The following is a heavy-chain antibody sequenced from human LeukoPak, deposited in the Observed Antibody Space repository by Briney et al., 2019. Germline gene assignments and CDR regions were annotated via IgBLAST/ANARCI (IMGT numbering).Heavy chain of an antibody. Sequence: SETLSLTCTVSGGSISSYYWSWIRQPPGKGLEWIGYIYYSGSTNYNPSLKSRVTISVDTSKNQFSLKLSSVTAADTAVYYCARARLSIFGYSYGSYFFDYWGQGTLVTVSS. CDR2: IYYSGST. CDR3: ARARLSIFGYSYGSYFFDY. J-gene: IGHJ4*02. V-gene: IGHV4-59*12. D-gene: IGHD5-18*01. CDR1: GGSISSYY.